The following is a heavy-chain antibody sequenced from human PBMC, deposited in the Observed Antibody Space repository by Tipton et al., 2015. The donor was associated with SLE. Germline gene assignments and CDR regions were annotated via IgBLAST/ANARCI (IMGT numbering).Heavy chain of an antibody. Sequence: TLSLTCTVSGGSISSSSYYWGWIRQPPGKGLEWIGSIYYRGSTYYNPSLKSRVTISVDTSKNQFSLKLSSVTAADTAVYYCARVGGEAAAALGYWGQGTLVTVSS. CDR1: GGSISSSSYY. CDR2: IYYRGST. J-gene: IGHJ4*02. V-gene: IGHV4-39*07. CDR3: ARVGGEAAAALGY. D-gene: IGHD6-13*01.